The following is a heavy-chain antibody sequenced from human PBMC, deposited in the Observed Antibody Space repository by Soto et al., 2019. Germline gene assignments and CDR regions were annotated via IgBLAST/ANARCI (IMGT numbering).Heavy chain of an antibody. D-gene: IGHD5-18*01. CDR1: GGSISSGDYY. J-gene: IGHJ4*02. CDR2: IYYSVST. CDR3: ASLDGYSRYFDY. Sequence: SETLSLTCTVSGGSISSGDYYWSWIRQPPGKGLEWIGYIYYSVSTYYNPSLKRRVTRSVGTSKNQFSLKLSSVTAADTAVYYCASLDGYSRYFDYWGQGTLVTVSS. V-gene: IGHV4-30-4*01.